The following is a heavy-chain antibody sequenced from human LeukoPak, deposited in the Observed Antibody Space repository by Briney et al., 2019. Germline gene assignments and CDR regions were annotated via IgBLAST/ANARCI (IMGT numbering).Heavy chain of an antibody. CDR2: IYHTGST. CDR3: ASRKLGNDY. J-gene: IGHJ4*02. V-gene: IGHV4-38-2*02. D-gene: IGHD7-27*01. Sequence: SETLSLTCTVSGYSISTGYYWDWIRQSPGKGLEWIGYIYHTGSTSYSPSLKSRVTISADTSQNQFSLKLSSVTAADTAVYYCASRKLGNDYWGQGTLVTVSS. CDR1: GYSISTGYY.